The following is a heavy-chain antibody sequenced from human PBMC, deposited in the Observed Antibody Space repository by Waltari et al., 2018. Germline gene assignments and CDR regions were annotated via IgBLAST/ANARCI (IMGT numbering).Heavy chain of an antibody. D-gene: IGHD3-10*01. CDR1: GFTFSSYG. V-gene: IGHV3-33*01. CDR3: ARDLPRRNYFDY. J-gene: IGHJ4*02. Sequence: QVQLVESGGGVVQPGRSLRLSCAASGFTFSSYGMHWVRQAPGKGLEWVAVIWYDGSNKYYADSVKGRFTISRDNSKNTLYLQMNSLRAEDTAVYYCARDLPRRNYFDYWGQGTLVTVSS. CDR2: IWYDGSNK.